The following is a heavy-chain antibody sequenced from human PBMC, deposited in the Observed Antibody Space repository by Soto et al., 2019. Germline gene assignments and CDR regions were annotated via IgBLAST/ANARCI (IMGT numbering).Heavy chain of an antibody. CDR1: GGTFNVYT. V-gene: IGHV1-69*02. CDR2: IIPMLAIT. D-gene: IGHD6-13*01. CDR3: ARGSWSGETFDI. Sequence: QVQLVQSGAEVKKPGSSVKVSCKASGGTFNVYTIIWVRQAPGQGLEWMGRIIPMLAITNYAQRFQGRVTLTADTSTTTAYMELSSLTSEATGVYYFARGSWSGETFDIWGQGTLVTVSS. J-gene: IGHJ3*02.